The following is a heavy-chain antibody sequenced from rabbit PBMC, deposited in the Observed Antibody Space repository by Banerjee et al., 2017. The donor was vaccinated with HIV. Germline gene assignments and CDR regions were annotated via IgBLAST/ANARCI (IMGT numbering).Heavy chain of an antibody. CDR2: IYSSSGNT. V-gene: IGHV1S43*01. D-gene: IGHD5-1*01. CDR1: GIDFSNYYY. J-gene: IGHJ4*01. Sequence: QQQLEESGGGLVKPGGTLTLTCKASGIDFSNYYYMCWVRQAPGKGLELIACIYSSSGNTWYAIWVNGRFTISRSTSLNTVDLQMTSLTAADTATYFCARRVVGDGYYFDLWGPGTLVTVS. CDR3: ARRVVGDGYYFDL.